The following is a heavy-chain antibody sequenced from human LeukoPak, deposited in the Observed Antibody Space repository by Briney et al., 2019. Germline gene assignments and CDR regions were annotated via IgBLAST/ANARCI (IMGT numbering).Heavy chain of an antibody. CDR2: IIVSGHNT. V-gene: IGHV3-23*01. J-gene: IGHJ6*03. CDR3: AKYNDVKGYYFYSYMDV. D-gene: IGHD3-22*01. CDR1: GFTFSSDA. Sequence: GGSLRLSCPASGFTFSSDAMSRVRQAPGKGLEWVSGIIVSGHNTYNADSVRGRFTVCRDNSKKTLYLQMNRLRVEDTAVYYCAKYNDVKGYYFYSYMDVWGKGTTVTVSS.